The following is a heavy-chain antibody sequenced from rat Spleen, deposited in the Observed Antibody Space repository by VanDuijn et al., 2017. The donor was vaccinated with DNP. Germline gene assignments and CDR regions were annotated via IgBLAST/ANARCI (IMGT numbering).Heavy chain of an antibody. Sequence: EVQLVESGGGLVQPGRSLKLSCLASEFTFSHYYMAWVRQAPTKGLEWVASISYDGSSTNYRDSVKGRFTVSRDNAKSILYLQMDSLRSEDTATYYCARPDAWGQGTSVTVSS. CDR2: ISYDGSST. CDR1: EFTFSHYY. J-gene: IGHJ4*01. CDR3: ARPDA. V-gene: IGHV5-20*01.